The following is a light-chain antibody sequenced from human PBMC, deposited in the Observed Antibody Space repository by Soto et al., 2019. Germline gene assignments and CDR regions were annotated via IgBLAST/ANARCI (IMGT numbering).Light chain of an antibody. J-gene: IGKJ5*01. CDR2: AAS. Sequence: DIVLTQSPGTLSLSPGERATLSCRASQSVSSKYLAWYQQKPGQAPRFLIYAASSRATGIPDRFSGSGSGTDFTLTISRLEPEDFAVYYCPHYGSSPPIPFGQGTRLAIK. CDR3: PHYGSSPPIP. V-gene: IGKV3-20*01. CDR1: QSVSSKY.